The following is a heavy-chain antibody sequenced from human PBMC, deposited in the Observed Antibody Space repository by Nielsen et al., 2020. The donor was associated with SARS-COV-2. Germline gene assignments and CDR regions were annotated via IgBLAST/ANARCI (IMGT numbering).Heavy chain of an antibody. CDR3: TRGGTTPYYYYMDV. J-gene: IGHJ6*03. CDR2: INPSGGST. Sequence: WVRQAPGQGLEWMGIINPSGGSTSYAQKFQGRVTMTRDTSTSTVYMELSSLRSEDTAVYYCTRGGTTPYYYYMDVWGKGTTVTVSS. V-gene: IGHV1-46*01. D-gene: IGHD1-1*01.